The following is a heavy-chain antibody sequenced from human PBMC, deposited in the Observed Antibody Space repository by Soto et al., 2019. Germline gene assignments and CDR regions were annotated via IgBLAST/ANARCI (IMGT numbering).Heavy chain of an antibody. D-gene: IGHD2-21*02. V-gene: IGHV3-23*01. CDR3: AKGRVVTAISSFDY. CDR1: GFSFSSYA. CDR2: VSGSGDAT. Sequence: GGSLRLSCAASGFSFSSYAMSWVRQAPGKGLEWVSAVSGSGDATYYVDSVKGRLTISRDNSKDTLYLQLNSLRAEDTAVYYCAKGRVVTAISSFDYWGQGTLVTVS. J-gene: IGHJ4*02.